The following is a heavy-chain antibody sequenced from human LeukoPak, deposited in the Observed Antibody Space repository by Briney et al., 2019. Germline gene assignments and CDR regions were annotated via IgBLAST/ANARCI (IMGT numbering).Heavy chain of an antibody. D-gene: IGHD3-10*01. Sequence: SETLSLTCAVYGGSFSGYYWSWIRQPPGKWLEWIGEINHSGSTNYNPSLKSRVTISVDTSKNQFSLKLSSVTAADTAVYYCARGSMVRGRFDPWGQGTLVTVSS. V-gene: IGHV4-34*01. CDR3: ARGSMVRGRFDP. CDR1: GGSFSGYY. J-gene: IGHJ5*02. CDR2: INHSGST.